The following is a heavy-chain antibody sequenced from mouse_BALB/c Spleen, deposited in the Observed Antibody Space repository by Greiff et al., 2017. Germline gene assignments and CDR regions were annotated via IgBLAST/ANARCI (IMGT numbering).Heavy chain of an antibody. Sequence: EVKLVESGGGLVKPGGSLKLSCAASGFTFSSYTMSWVRQTPEKRLEWVATISSGGSYTYYPDSVKGRFTISRDNAKNTLYLQMSSLKSEDTAMYYCTRVYYDYDVLYAMDYWGQGTSVTVSS. V-gene: IGHV5-6-4*01. CDR2: ISSGGSYT. D-gene: IGHD2-4*01. CDR3: TRVYYDYDVLYAMDY. CDR1: GFTFSSYT. J-gene: IGHJ4*01.